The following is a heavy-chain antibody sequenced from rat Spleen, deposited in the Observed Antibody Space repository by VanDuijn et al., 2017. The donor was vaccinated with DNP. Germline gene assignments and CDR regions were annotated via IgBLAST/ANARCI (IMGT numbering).Heavy chain of an antibody. CDR1: GFNFNDYW. V-gene: IGHV5-19*01. CDR2: IGTSGGST. D-gene: IGHD1-1*01. CDR3: ATETNYYSGDVGYFDY. J-gene: IGHJ2*01. Sequence: EVKLVESGGGLVQPGRSLKLSCAASGFNFNDYWMGWVRHAPTKGLEWVASIGTSGGSTYYRDSVKGRFTISRDNAKSTLYLQMDSLRSEDTATYYCATETNYYSGDVGYFDYWGQGLIVTVSS.